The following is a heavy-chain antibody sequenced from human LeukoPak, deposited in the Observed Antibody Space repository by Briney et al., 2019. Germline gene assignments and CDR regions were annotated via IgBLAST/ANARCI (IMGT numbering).Heavy chain of an antibody. CDR3: AKGLWGAYSYGMDV. Sequence: GGSLRLSCAASGFIFSDSYMTWVRQAPGKGLEWVSVISGSGAIIDHGDSVMGRFTDSTYKSKRTRHRQLDSLRADDTAVYFCAKGLWGAYSYGMDVWGQGTTVTVS. V-gene: IGHV3-23*02. CDR1: GFIFSDSY. D-gene: IGHD3-16*01. CDR2: ISGSGAII. J-gene: IGHJ6*02.